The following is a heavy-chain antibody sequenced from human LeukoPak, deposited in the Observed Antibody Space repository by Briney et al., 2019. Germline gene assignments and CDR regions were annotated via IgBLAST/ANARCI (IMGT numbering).Heavy chain of an antibody. CDR2: INPNSGGT. CDR1: GFTFTGYY. Sequence: ASVKVCCNASGFTFTGYYMHWVRQAPGPGLEWMGWINPNSGGTNYAQKFQGRVTMTRDTSISTAYMELSRLRSDDTGVYFCARDDVDSSADYWGQGTLVSVSS. V-gene: IGHV1-2*02. D-gene: IGHD3-22*01. CDR3: ARDDVDSSADY. J-gene: IGHJ4*02.